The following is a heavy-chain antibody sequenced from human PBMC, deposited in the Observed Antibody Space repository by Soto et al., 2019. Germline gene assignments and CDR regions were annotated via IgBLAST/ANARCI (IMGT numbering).Heavy chain of an antibody. J-gene: IGHJ6*02. D-gene: IGHD3-3*01. CDR1: GLTFSNAW. CDR2: IKSKTDGGTT. V-gene: IGHV3-15*07. CDR3: TTDPYYDFWSGYYWGYYYGMDV. Sequence: GGPLTLACAASGLTFSNAWTNCVRKAPGKGREWVGRIKSKTDGGTTDGAAPVKGRFTISRDDSKNTLYLQMNSLKTEDTAVYYCTTDPYYDFWSGYYWGYYYGMDVWGQGTTVTVSS.